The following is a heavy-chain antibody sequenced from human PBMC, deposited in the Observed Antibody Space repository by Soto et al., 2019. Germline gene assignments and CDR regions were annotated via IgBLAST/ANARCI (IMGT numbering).Heavy chain of an antibody. CDR3: ATYSSSSPGGYYYYGMDV. CDR2: ISGSGGST. J-gene: IGHJ6*02. CDR1: GFTFSSYA. V-gene: IGHV3-23*01. D-gene: IGHD6-6*01. Sequence: PGGSLRLSCAASGFTFSSYAMSWVRQAPGKGLEWVSAISGSGGSTYYADSVKGRFTISRDNSKNTLYLQMNSLRAEDTAVYYCATYSSSSPGGYYYYGMDVWGQGTTVTVSS.